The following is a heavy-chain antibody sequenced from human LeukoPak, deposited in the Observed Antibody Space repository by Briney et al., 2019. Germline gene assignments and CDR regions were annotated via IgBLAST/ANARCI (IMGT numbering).Heavy chain of an antibody. CDR3: ARGDRVSPFDY. V-gene: IGHV4-4*07. D-gene: IGHD2-21*02. CDR1: GDSISGYY. CDR2: IYTVGST. Sequence: SETLSLTCTVSGDSISGYYWSCIRQPAEKRLEWIGRIYTVGSTNPNPSLKSRVSMSVDTSKNQFSLKLTSVTAAGTAVYYCARGDRVSPFDYWGQGTLVIVSS. J-gene: IGHJ4*02.